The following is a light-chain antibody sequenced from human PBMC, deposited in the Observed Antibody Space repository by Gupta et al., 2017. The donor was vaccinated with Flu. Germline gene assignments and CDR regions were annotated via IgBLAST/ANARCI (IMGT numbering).Light chain of an antibody. J-gene: IGKJ1*01. CDR2: AGA. CDR3: RKHDHSRWT. Sequence: VATPSRGSRGVGYYMAGYQRKPGRLPQMLIYAGATMQSGVPSRFSGGGAGADYTLTIISMQHDEVAAYYCRKHDHSRWTFGQGTKVEVK. CDR1: RGVGYY. V-gene: IGKV1-27*01.